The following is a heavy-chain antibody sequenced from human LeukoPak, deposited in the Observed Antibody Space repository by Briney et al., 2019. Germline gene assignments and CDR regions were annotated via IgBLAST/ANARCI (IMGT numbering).Heavy chain of an antibody. CDR3: ARADGTNSGTNGFDV. Sequence: ASVKVSSRTSVYRINVHDILWVRPAPGHGLDYVGWIYTYTGRATSAQQFEGRVSMITDTSTSTAYVELTNLTTSDTGLYYCARADGTNSGTNGFDVWGLGTMVTVAS. CDR1: VYRINVHD. V-gene: IGHV1-18*01. J-gene: IGHJ3*01. D-gene: IGHD4-23*01. CDR2: IYTYTGRA.